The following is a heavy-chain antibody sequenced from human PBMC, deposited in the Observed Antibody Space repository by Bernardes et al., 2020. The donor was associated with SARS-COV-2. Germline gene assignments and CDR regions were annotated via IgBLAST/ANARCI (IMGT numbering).Heavy chain of an antibody. CDR2: IRSKANSYAT. Sequence: GGSLRLSCAASGFTFSGSAMHWVRQASGKGLEWVGRIRSKANSYATAYAASVKGRFTISRDDSKNTAYLQMNSLKTEDTAVYYCTRHLELRYFDSDAFDIWGQGTMVTVSS. V-gene: IGHV3-73*01. J-gene: IGHJ3*02. D-gene: IGHD3-9*01. CDR1: GFTFSGSA. CDR3: TRHLELRYFDSDAFDI.